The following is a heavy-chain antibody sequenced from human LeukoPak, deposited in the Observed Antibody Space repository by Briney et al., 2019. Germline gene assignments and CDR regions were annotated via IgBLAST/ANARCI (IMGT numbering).Heavy chain of an antibody. Sequence: SETLSLTCTASGGSISSVSYYWSWIRQPAGKGLEWIGRIYTSGSTNYNPSLKSRVTISVDTSKNQFSLKLSSVTAADTAVYYCASRRAHSNYYYYYTDVWGKGTTVTVSS. V-gene: IGHV4-61*02. CDR1: GGSISSVSYY. J-gene: IGHJ6*03. CDR3: ASRRAHSNYYYYYTDV. D-gene: IGHD4-11*01. CDR2: IYTSGST.